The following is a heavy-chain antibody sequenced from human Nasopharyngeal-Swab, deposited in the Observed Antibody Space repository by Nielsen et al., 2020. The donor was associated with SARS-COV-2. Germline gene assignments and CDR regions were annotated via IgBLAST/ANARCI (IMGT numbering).Heavy chain of an antibody. J-gene: IGHJ4*02. CDR1: GFTFSDYC. D-gene: IGHD3-3*01. Sequence: GGCLRLSCAASGFTFSDYCMSWIRQAPGKWLEWVSHISTTGSSKYYADSLKGRFTISRDNDKNSLYLQMNSLRADDTAVYYCASGGYDFWSGYPSDYWGLGTLVTVSS. CDR3: ASGGYDFWSGYPSDY. CDR2: ISTTGSSK. V-gene: IGHV3-11*04.